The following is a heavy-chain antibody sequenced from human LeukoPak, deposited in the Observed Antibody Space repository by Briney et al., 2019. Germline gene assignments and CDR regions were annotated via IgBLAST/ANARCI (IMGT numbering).Heavy chain of an antibody. CDR2: ISAYNGNT. J-gene: IGHJ6*03. V-gene: IGHV1-18*01. Sequence: GASVKVSCKASGYTFTSYGISWVRQAPGQGLEWMGWISAYNGNTNYAQKLQGRATMTTDTSTSTAYMELRSLRSDDTAVYYCAREGAAAGTSYYYYMDVWGKGTTVTVSS. CDR1: GYTFTSYG. D-gene: IGHD6-13*01. CDR3: AREGAAAGTSYYYYMDV.